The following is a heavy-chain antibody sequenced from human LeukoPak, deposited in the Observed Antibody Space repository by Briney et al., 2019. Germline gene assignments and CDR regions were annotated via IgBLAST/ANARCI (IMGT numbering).Heavy chain of an antibody. V-gene: IGHV3-23*01. D-gene: IGHD2-2*01. J-gene: IGHJ3*02. CDR1: GFTFSSYA. CDR2: ISGSGSDT. Sequence: GGSLRLSCAASGFTFSSYAMSWVRQVPGKGLEWVSAISGSGSDTYYADSVKGRFTISRDNSKNTLYLQMNSLRAEDTAVYYCARDLIGYCTSTSCYDAAFDIWGQGTMVTVSS. CDR3: ARDLIGYCTSTSCYDAAFDI.